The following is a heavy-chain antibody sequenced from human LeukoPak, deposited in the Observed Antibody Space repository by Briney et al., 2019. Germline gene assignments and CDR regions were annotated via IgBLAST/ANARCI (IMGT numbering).Heavy chain of an antibody. V-gene: IGHV4-4*09. Sequence: SETLSLTCTVSGSSISSYYWSWIRQPPGKGLEWIGYIYTSGSTNYNPSLKSRVTISVDTSKNQFSLKLSSVTAADTAVYYCARRDSVVPAAKGDNWFDPWGQGTLVTVSS. CDR3: ARRDSVVPAAKGDNWFDP. CDR1: GSSISSYY. CDR2: IYTSGST. J-gene: IGHJ5*02. D-gene: IGHD2-2*01.